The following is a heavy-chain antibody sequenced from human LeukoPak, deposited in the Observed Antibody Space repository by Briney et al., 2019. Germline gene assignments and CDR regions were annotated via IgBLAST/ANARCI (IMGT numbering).Heavy chain of an antibody. V-gene: IGHV3-30*18. CDR3: AKDRDLWFGELSSFDY. CDR2: ISYDGSNK. Sequence: GGSLRLSCAASGFTFSSYGMHWVRQAPGKGLEWVAVISYDGSNKYYADSVKGRFTISRDNSKNTLYLQMNSLRAEDTAVYYCAKDRDLWFGELSSFDYWGQGTLVTVSS. CDR1: GFTFSSYG. J-gene: IGHJ4*02. D-gene: IGHD3-10*01.